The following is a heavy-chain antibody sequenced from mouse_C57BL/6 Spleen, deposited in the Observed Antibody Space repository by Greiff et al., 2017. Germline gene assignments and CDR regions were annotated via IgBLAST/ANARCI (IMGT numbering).Heavy chain of an antibody. D-gene: IGHD3-1*01. V-gene: IGHV14-2*01. CDR2: IDPEDGDT. Sequence: DVQLQQSGAELVKPGASVKLSCTASGFTFTGYCMHWVKQRPEQGLEWIGGIDPEDGDTNYAAKFKGKATITADTSSSTAYMQLSSLTSEDTAVYYCARGYEMDYWGQGTTVTVAS. J-gene: IGHJ4*01. CDR1: GFTFTGYC. CDR3: ARGYEMDY.